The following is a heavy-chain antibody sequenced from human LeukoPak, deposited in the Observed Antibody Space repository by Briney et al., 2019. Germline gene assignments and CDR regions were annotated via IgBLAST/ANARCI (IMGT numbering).Heavy chain of an antibody. CDR2: ISSSGGST. J-gene: IGHJ4*02. V-gene: IGHV3-23*01. CDR3: AKSIYGSGSLSYFDY. CDR1: GLTFSNYA. D-gene: IGHD3-10*01. Sequence: PGGSLRLSCAVSGLTFSNYAMTWVRQAPGEGLEWVSSISSSGGSTYYADSVKGRFTISRDNSKNTLYLQMNSLRAEDTAVYYCAKSIYGSGSLSYFDYWGQGTLVTVSS.